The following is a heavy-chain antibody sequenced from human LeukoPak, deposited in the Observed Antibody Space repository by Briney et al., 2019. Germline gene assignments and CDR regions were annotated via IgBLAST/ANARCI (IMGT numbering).Heavy chain of an antibody. D-gene: IGHD1-26*01. CDR2: INPSGGST. Sequence: GASVKVSCKASGYTFTSYYMRWVRQAPGQGLEWMGIINPSGGSTSYAQKFQGRVTMTRDTSTSTVYMELSSLRSEDTAVYYCAREDSGSYGLGWFDPWGQGTLVTVSS. J-gene: IGHJ5*02. CDR3: AREDSGSYGLGWFDP. V-gene: IGHV1-46*01. CDR1: GYTFTSYY.